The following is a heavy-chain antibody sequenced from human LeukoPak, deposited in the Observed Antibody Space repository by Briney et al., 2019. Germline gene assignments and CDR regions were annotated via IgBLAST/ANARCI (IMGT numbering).Heavy chain of an antibody. CDR2: ISAYNGNT. V-gene: IGHV1-18*04. CDR3: ASSGYFDWLLSLDY. Sequence: ASVKVSCKASGYTFTSYGISWVRQAPGQGLEWMGWISAYNGNTNYAQKLHGRVTMTTDTSTSTAYMELRSLRSDDTAVHYCASSGYFDWLLSLDYWGQGTLVTVSS. J-gene: IGHJ4*02. CDR1: GYTFTSYG. D-gene: IGHD3-9*01.